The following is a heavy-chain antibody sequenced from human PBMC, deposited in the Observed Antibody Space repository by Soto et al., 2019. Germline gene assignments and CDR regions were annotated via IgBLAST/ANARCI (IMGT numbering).Heavy chain of an antibody. CDR3: ARTTFYDFWSGYPGALFDY. V-gene: IGHV4-31*03. CDR2: IYYSGST. D-gene: IGHD3-3*01. CDR1: GGSISSGGYY. J-gene: IGHJ4*02. Sequence: QVQLQESGPGLVKPSQTLSLTCTVSGGSISSGGYYWSWIRQHPGKGLEWIGYIYYSGSTYYNPSXXSRVTSSVDTXXNXFXXKLSSVTAADTAVYYCARTTFYDFWSGYPGALFDYWGQGTLVTVSS.